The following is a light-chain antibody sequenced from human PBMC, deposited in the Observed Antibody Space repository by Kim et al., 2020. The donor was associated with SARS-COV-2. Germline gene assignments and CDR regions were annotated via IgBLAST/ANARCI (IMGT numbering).Light chain of an antibody. Sequence: SVGTGGRDNLSRRASQKVKNNVASDQQKAGQAPRLLSHGEFTRGTSITDRLSGSGSGKEFTLTISSLQSEDFAVYYRQQYYTWHTLGQGTKLE. J-gene: IGKJ2*01. CDR2: GEF. V-gene: IGKV3-15*01. CDR1: QKVKNN. CDR3: QQYYTWHT.